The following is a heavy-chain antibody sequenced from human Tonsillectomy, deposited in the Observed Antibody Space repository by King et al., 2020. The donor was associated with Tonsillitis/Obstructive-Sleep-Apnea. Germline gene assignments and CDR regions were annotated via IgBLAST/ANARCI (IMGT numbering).Heavy chain of an antibody. CDR3: GKDITRGDCCIIRCYHRRFDY. J-gene: IGHJ4*02. CDR1: GFTFDDYA. CDR2: ISWNSGSI. V-gene: IGHV3-9*01. D-gene: IGHD2-2*01. Sequence: VQLVESGGGLVQPGRSLRLSCAASGFTFDDYAMHWVRQAPGKGLEWVSGISWNSGSIGYADSVKGRFTISRDNAKNSLYLQMNSLRAEDTAFYYCGKDITRGDCCIIRCYHRRFDYWGQGTLVTVSS.